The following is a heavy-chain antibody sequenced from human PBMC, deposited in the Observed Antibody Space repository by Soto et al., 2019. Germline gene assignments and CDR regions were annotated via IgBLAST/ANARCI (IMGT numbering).Heavy chain of an antibody. V-gene: IGHV4-59*01. D-gene: IGHD3-22*01. CDR1: GGFISSYY. CDR2: IHHTGST. Sequence: SETLSLTCTVSGGFISSYYWSWIRQSPGKGLELIGYIHHTGSTNYNPSLKSRVTMSPDTSRNQFSLKLYSVTAADTAVYYCARSIDSSGFYFSNCWGQGTLVTVSS. J-gene: IGHJ4*02. CDR3: ARSIDSSGFYFSNC.